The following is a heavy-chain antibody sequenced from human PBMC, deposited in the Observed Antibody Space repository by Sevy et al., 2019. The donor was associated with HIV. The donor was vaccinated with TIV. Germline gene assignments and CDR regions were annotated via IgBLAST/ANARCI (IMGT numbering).Heavy chain of an antibody. V-gene: IGHV3-11*04. J-gene: IGHJ4*02. Sequence: GGSLRLSCAASGFTFSDYYMSWIRQAPGKGLEWVSYISSSGSTIYYADSVKGRFTISRDNAKNSLYLQMNSLRAEDTAVYYCAGSLNDRGGVTIFDILFDYWGQGTLVTVSS. CDR2: ISSSGSTI. D-gene: IGHD3-3*01. CDR3: AGSLNDRGGVTIFDILFDY. CDR1: GFTFSDYY.